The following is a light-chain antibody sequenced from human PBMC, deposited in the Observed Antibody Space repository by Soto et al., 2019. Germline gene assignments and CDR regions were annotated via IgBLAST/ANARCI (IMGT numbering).Light chain of an antibody. CDR1: QSIGTY. V-gene: IGKV1-39*01. Sequence: DIQLTQSPSSLSASVGDRVTITCRANQSIGTYLNWYQQKPGKAPNLLIYGVSTLHSGVPSRFSGSGSGTDFTLTISSLQPEDFASYYCQQSYNILPYTFGQGTKLEIK. CDR3: QQSYNILPYT. J-gene: IGKJ2*01. CDR2: GVS.